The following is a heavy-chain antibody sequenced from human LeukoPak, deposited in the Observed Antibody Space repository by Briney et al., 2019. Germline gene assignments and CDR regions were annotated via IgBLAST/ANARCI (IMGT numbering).Heavy chain of an antibody. CDR1: GYSISGPNW. Sequence: PSETLSLTCAVSGYSISGPNWWGWIRQPPGKGLEWIGYIYYSGSIYYDPSLKSRVTMSVDTSKNQFSLKLSSVTAVDTAVYYCAKTDSYGYVHDYWGQGTLVTVSS. D-gene: IGHD5-18*01. CDR2: IYYSGSI. J-gene: IGHJ4*02. CDR3: AKTDSYGYVHDY. V-gene: IGHV4-28*05.